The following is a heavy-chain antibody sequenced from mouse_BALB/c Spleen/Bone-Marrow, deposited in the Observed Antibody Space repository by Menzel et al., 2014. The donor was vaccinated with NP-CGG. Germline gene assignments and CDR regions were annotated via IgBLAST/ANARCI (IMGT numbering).Heavy chain of an antibody. CDR2: IDPANGNT. J-gene: IGHJ1*01. CDR1: GFNIKDTY. Sequence: AQLKASGAELVKPGASVKLSCSASGFNIKDTYMHWVKQRPEQGLEWIGRIDPANGNTKYDPKFQDKATITADTSSNTIDLQLSSLTFEDTAVYYCARQEFAIYWYFDVWGAGTTVTVAS. D-gene: IGHD1-3*01. V-gene: IGHV14-3*02. CDR3: ARQEFAIYWYFDV.